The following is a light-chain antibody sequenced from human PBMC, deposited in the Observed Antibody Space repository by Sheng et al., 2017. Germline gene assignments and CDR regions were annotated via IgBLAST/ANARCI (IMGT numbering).Light chain of an antibody. CDR2: DAS. Sequence: DIQMTQSPSSLSPSVGDRVTITCQASQGISNYLNWYQQKPGKAPKLLIYDASSLETGVPSRFSGSGSGTDFTFTISSLQPEDIATYYCQQFDNLPYTFGQGTKLEIK. J-gene: IGKJ2*01. V-gene: IGKV1-33*01. CDR1: QGISNY. CDR3: QQFDNLPYT.